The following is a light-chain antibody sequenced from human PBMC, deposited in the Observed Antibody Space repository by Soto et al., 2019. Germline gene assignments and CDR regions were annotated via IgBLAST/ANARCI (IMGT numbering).Light chain of an antibody. CDR2: ETS. CDR3: QQYNNWPPLT. Sequence: EIVMTQSPATLSVSPGERATLSCRASQMISSSLAWYQQKPGQPPRLLIYETSTRATGIPARFSGGGSGTEFTLTISSLQSEVSAVYYCQQYNNWPPLTFGGGTKVEIK. J-gene: IGKJ4*01. CDR1: QMISSS. V-gene: IGKV3-15*01.